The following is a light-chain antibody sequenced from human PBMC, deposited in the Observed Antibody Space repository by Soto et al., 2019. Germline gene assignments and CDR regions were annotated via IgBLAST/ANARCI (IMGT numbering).Light chain of an antibody. V-gene: IGLV2-14*01. CDR2: EVS. CDR1: RSDVGGYNY. Sequence: QSALTQPASVSGSPGQSITISCTGTRSDVGGYNYVSWYQQHPGKAPKLMIYEVSNRPSGVSNRFSGSKSGNTASLTISGLQAEDEADYYCSSYTGSSTPYVFVTGTKVTVL. J-gene: IGLJ1*01. CDR3: SSYTGSSTPYV.